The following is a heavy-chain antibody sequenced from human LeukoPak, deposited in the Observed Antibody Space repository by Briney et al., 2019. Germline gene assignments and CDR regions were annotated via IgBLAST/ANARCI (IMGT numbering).Heavy chain of an antibody. V-gene: IGHV3-7*01. D-gene: IGHD6-19*01. CDR2: IKKDGSEK. CDR1: GFTFSSSS. Sequence: GGSLRLSCAASGFTFSSSSMNWVRQAPGKGLEWVANIKKDGSEKYYVDSVKGRFTISRDNAKNSLYLQMNSLRAEDTAVYYCARDEQWLYSYYYYYMDVWGKGTTVTVSS. CDR3: ARDEQWLYSYYYYYMDV. J-gene: IGHJ6*03.